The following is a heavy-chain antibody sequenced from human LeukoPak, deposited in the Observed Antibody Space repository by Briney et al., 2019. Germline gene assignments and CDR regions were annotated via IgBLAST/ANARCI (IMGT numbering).Heavy chain of an antibody. CDR2: IFSGGNT. Sequence: GVLRLSCAASGLRVSNYYMSGVRQAPGKGLEYVSVIFSGGNTYYADSVKGRFTISRDNSKNTLYLQMNSLRTEDTAVYYCAKDLLNWGFDYWGQGTLVTVSS. D-gene: IGHD7-27*01. CDR1: GLRVSNYY. CDR3: AKDLLNWGFDY. V-gene: IGHV3-66*02. J-gene: IGHJ4*02.